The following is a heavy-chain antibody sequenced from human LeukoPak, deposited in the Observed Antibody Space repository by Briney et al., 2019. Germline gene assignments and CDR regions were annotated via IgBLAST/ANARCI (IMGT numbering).Heavy chain of an antibody. Sequence: GGSLRLSCGSSGFTFSSYAMHWVRQAPGKGLEWVAVISCNGSNKYYADSVKGRFTISRHNSKNTLYMQMNSLRAEDTAVYYCARGRDIVVVPAAPRRNAYYYYGMDVWGQGTTVTVSS. CDR1: GFTFSSYA. D-gene: IGHD2-2*01. CDR2: ISCNGSNK. J-gene: IGHJ6*02. CDR3: ARGRDIVVVPAAPRRNAYYYYGMDV. V-gene: IGHV3-30-3*01.